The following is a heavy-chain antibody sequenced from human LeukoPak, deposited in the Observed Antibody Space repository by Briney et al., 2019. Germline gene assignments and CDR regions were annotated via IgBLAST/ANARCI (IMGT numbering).Heavy chain of an antibody. CDR2: IWYDGSNK. D-gene: IGHD2-15*01. CDR1: GFTFSSYG. CDR3: ARERGIIVRTVYYYYYMDV. Sequence: GGSLRLSCAASGFTFSSYGMHWVRQAPGKGLEWVAVIWYDGSNKYYADSVKGRFTISRDNSKNTLYLQMNSLRAEDTAVYYCARERGIIVRTVYYYYYMDVWGKGTTVTVSS. J-gene: IGHJ6*03. V-gene: IGHV3-33*01.